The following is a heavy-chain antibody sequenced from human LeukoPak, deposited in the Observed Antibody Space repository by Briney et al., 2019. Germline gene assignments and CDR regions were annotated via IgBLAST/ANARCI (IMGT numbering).Heavy chain of an antibody. V-gene: IGHV3-23*01. CDR3: ARALTLESDAFDI. J-gene: IGHJ3*02. Sequence: GGSLRLSCAASGFTFSSYAMSWVRQAPGKGLEWVSAISGSGGSTYYADSVKGRFTISRDNAKNSLYLQMNSLRAEDTAVYYCARALTLESDAFDIWGQGTMVTVS. CDR2: ISGSGGST. D-gene: IGHD3-3*01. CDR1: GFTFSSYA.